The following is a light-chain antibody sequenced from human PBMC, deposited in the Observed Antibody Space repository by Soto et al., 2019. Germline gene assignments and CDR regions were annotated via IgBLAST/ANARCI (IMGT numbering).Light chain of an antibody. CDR3: SSYTSSRALGGV. J-gene: IGLJ2*01. Sequence: QSVLTQPASVSGSPGQSITISCTGTSSDVGGYNYVSWYQQHPGKARKLMIYDVSNRPSGVSNRFSGSKSGNTASLTVSGLQAVAEDDYYCSSYTSSRALGGVFGGGTKVTVL. V-gene: IGLV2-14*01. CDR2: DVS. CDR1: SSDVGGYNY.